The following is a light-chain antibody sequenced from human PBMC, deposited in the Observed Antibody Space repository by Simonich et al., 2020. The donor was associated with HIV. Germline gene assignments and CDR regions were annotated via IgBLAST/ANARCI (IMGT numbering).Light chain of an antibody. V-gene: IGLV4-69*01. CDR2: VNSDGTH. CDR3: QTWGTGIQV. CDR1: SGHSSYA. Sequence: QLVLTQSPSASASLGASVKLTCTLSSGHSSYAVAWHQQLPEKGPRYLMNVNSDGTHNKGDGIPDRFSGSSSGAERYLTISSLQSEDEADYYCQTWGTGIQVFGGGTKLTVL. J-gene: IGLJ3*02.